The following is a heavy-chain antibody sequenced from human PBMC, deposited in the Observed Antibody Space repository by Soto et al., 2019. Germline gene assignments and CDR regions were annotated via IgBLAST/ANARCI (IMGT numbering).Heavy chain of an antibody. V-gene: IGHV1-69*13. CDR3: ARVEWRHSGMDV. CDR2: IIPIFGTA. CDR1: GGTFSSYA. J-gene: IGHJ6*02. D-gene: IGHD3-3*01. Sequence: SVKVSCKASGGTFSSYAISWVRQAPGQGLEWMGGIIPIFGTANYAQKFQGGVTITADESTSTAYMELSSLRSEDTAVYYCARVEWRHSGMDVWGQGTTVTVSS.